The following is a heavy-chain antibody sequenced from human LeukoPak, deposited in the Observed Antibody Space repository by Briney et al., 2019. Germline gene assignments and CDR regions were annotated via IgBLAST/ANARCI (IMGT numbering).Heavy chain of an antibody. Sequence: GASVKVSCKASGYTFTGYYMHWVRQAPGQGLEWMGWINPNSGGTNYAQKFQGRVTMTRDTSISTAYMELSRLRSDDTAVYYCARQTEYYYYYYMDVWGKGTTVTISS. D-gene: IGHD1-14*01. V-gene: IGHV1-2*02. CDR3: ARQTEYYYYYYMDV. CDR1: GYTFTGYY. J-gene: IGHJ6*03. CDR2: INPNSGGT.